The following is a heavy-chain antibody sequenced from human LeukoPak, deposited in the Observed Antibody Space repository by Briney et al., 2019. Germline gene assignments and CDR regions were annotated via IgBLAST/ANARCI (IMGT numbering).Heavy chain of an antibody. D-gene: IGHD5-18*01. CDR2: VSWSGAQT. Sequence: GGSLRLSCVASGFKFYDFAMFWVRQVPGKGLDWVAHVSWSGAQTGYADSVKGRFTISRDNAKNSLYLQMNSLRAEDTAVYYCARLVFGWDTAMDFDYWGQGTLVTVSS. V-gene: IGHV3-20*04. CDR1: GFKFYDFA. J-gene: IGHJ4*02. CDR3: ARLVFGWDTAMDFDY.